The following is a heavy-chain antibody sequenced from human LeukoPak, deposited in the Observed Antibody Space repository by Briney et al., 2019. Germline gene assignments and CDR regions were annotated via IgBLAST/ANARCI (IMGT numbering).Heavy chain of an antibody. J-gene: IGHJ3*02. V-gene: IGHV4-59*08. CDR1: GGSISGSF. CDR3: ARGKGAFDI. CDR2: VYYSGST. Sequence: SETLSLTCTVSGGSISGSFWSWIRQPPGKGLEWIGYVYYSGSTSYNPSLKSRVTISVDTSRNQFSLKMNSVTAADTAVYYCARGKGAFDIWGQGTMVTVSS.